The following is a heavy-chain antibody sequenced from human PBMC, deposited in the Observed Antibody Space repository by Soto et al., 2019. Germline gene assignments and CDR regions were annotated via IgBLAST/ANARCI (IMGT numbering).Heavy chain of an antibody. CDR2: IIPIFGTA. V-gene: IGHV1-69*13. J-gene: IGHJ5*02. Sequence: SVKVSCKASGGTFSSYAISWVRQALGQGLEWMGGIIPIFGTANYAQKFQGRVTITADESTSTAYMELSSLRSEDTAVYYCARPTRYYYDSSGQSAWFDPWGQGTLVTVSS. CDR1: GGTFSSYA. CDR3: ARPTRYYYDSSGQSAWFDP. D-gene: IGHD3-22*01.